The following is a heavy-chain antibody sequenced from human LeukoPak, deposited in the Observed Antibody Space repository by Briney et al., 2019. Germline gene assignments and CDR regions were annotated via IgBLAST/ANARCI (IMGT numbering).Heavy chain of an antibody. Sequence: PSETLSLTCTVSGGSISSYYWSWIRQPPGKGLEWIGYIYYSGSTNYNPSLKSRVTISVDTSKNQFSLKLSSVTAADTGVYYCARAHEGGWFDPWGQGTLVTVSS. CDR2: IYYSGST. J-gene: IGHJ5*02. CDR3: ARAHEGGWFDP. V-gene: IGHV4-59*01. D-gene: IGHD3-16*01. CDR1: GGSISSYY.